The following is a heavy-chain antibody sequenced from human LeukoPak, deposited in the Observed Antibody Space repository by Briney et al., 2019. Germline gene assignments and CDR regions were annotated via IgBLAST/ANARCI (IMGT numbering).Heavy chain of an antibody. J-gene: IGHJ4*02. D-gene: IGHD3-16*01. CDR1: GFTFSSYG. CDR3: AKDGGGIGNRPLYYFDY. V-gene: IGHV3-30*18. Sequence: GGSLRLSCAASGFTFSSYGMHWVRQAPGKGLEWVAVISYDGGNKYYADSVKGRFTISRDNSKNTLYLQMNSLRAEDTAVYYCAKDGGGIGNRPLYYFDYWGQGTLVTVSS. CDR2: ISYDGGNK.